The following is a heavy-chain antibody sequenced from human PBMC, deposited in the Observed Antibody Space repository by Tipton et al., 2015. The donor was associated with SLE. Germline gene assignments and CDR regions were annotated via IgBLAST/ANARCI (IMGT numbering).Heavy chain of an antibody. V-gene: IGHV3-30*01. CDR2: ISYDGRTK. CDR1: GFTFSTYA. D-gene: IGHD3-3*01. J-gene: IGHJ6*03. CDR3: ARDAFWSGYYYYYYYMDV. Sequence: SLRLSCAASGFTFSTYAMHWVRQAPGKGLEWVALISYDGRTKYYADSVKGRFTISRDNSKNTLYLQMNSLRAEDTAVYYCARDAFWSGYYYYYYYMDVWGKGTTVTVSS.